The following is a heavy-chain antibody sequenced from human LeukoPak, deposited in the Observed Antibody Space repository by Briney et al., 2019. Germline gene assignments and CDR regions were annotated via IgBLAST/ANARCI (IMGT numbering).Heavy chain of an antibody. V-gene: IGHV4-34*01. CDR3: ARGSAKFDL. CDR2: ISHSGST. J-gene: IGHJ2*01. Sequence: PSETLSLTCAVYGGSFSGYYWSWIRQPPGKGLEWIGEISHSGSTNYNPSLKSRVTISVDTSKNQFSLKLSSVTAADTALYYCARGSAKFDLWGRGTLVTVSS. CDR1: GGSFSGYY.